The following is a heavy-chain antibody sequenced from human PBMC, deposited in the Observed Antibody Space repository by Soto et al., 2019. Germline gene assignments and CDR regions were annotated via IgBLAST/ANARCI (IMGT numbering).Heavy chain of an antibody. D-gene: IGHD2-15*01. J-gene: IGHJ6*02. CDR3: ATSVVVAPLAYYYGMDV. V-gene: IGHV1-69*12. Sequence: QVQLVQSGAEVKKPGSSVKVSCKASGGTFSSYAISWVRQAPGQGLEWMGGIIPIFGTANYAQKFQGRVTSTADESTSTAYMELSSLRYEDTAVYYCATSVVVAPLAYYYGMDVWGQGTTVTVSS. CDR2: IIPIFGTA. CDR1: GGTFSSYA.